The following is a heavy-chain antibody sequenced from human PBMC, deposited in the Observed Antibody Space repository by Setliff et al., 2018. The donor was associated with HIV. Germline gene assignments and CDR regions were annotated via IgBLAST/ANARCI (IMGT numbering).Heavy chain of an antibody. J-gene: IGHJ4*02. CDR3: ARDPRASGSYSYFDY. CDR2: ISYDETNQ. CDR1: GFTFSSHA. V-gene: IGHV3-30*04. Sequence: GGSLRLSCAASGFTFSSHAMHWVRQAPGKGLEWVAIISYDETNQYYADSVKGRFTISRDNSKNTLYLQMNSLRAEDTAVYYCARDPRASGSYSYFDYWGLGTLVTVS. D-gene: IGHD1-26*01.